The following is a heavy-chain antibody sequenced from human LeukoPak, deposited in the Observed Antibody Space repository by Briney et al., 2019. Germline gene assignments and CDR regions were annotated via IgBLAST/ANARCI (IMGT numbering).Heavy chain of an antibody. J-gene: IGHJ5*02. D-gene: IGHD3-16*01. CDR2: INTNTGNP. V-gene: IGHV7-4-1*02. CDR3: ARDRGGYPRNWFDP. Sequence: GASVKVSCKASGYTSTSYAMNWVRQAPGQGLEWMGWINTNTGNPTYAQGFTGRFVSSLDTSVSTAYLQNSSLKAEDTAVYYCARDRGGYPRNWFDPWGQGTLVTVSS. CDR1: GYTSTSYA.